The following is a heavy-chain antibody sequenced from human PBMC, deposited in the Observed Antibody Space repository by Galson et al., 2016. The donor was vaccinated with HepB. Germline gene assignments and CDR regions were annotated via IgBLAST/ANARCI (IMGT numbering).Heavy chain of an antibody. Sequence: SLRLSCAASGFTFSHYGMHWVRQAPGKGLEWVAVIWYAGGNKFYAGSVQGRFTISRDNSKNTLHLQMNDLRAEDTAVYYCARHEGLGPGWFDPWGQGILVTVSS. J-gene: IGHJ5*02. CDR1: GFTFSHYG. V-gene: IGHV3-33*01. CDR2: IWYAGGNK. D-gene: IGHD3-16*01. CDR3: ARHEGLGPGWFDP.